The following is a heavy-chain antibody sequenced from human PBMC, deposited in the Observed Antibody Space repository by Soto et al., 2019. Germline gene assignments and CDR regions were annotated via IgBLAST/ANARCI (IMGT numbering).Heavy chain of an antibody. Sequence: QVQLQESGPGLVKPSETLSLTCTVSGGSVSSGSYYWSWIRQPPGKGLEWIGYIYYSGSTNYNPSLKSRVNISVNTSKNHFSLKLSSVTAADTAVYYCARGIGGCYQGRYYYGMDVWGQGTTVTVSS. V-gene: IGHV4-61*03. CDR2: IYYSGST. CDR1: GGSVSSGSYY. CDR3: ARGIGGCYQGRYYYGMDV. D-gene: IGHD6-19*01. J-gene: IGHJ6*02.